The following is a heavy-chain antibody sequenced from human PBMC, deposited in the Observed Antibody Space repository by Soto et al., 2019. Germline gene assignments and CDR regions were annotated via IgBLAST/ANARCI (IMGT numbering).Heavy chain of an antibody. CDR3: ARHKSPYSSSSIFNY. D-gene: IGHD6-6*01. V-gene: IGHV4-59*08. CDR2: IYYSGNT. Sequence: QVQLLESGPGLVKPSETLSLTCTVSGGSISNYYWSWIRQPPGKGLEWIGYIYYSGNTNYNPSFKSRVTITIDTSKNQFSLKLSSVTAADTAVYSCARHKSPYSSSSIFNYWGQGTLVTVSA. CDR1: GGSISNYY. J-gene: IGHJ4*02.